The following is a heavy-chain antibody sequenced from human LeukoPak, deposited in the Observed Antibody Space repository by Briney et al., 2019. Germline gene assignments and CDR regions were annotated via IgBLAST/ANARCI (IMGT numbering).Heavy chain of an antibody. CDR2: ISSSGGST. Sequence: PGGSLRLSCAASGFTFSSDWMHWVRQAPGKGLEWVSSISSSGGSTYYADSVKGRFTISRDNSKNTLYLQMNSLRAEDTAVFYCVKTMGAIDHDYWGQGALVTVSS. CDR1: GFTFSSDW. D-gene: IGHD1-26*01. CDR3: VKTMGAIDHDY. J-gene: IGHJ4*02. V-gene: IGHV3-23*01.